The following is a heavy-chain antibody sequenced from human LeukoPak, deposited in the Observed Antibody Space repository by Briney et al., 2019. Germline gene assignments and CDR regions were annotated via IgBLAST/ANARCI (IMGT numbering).Heavy chain of an antibody. V-gene: IGHV1-18*01. CDR3: ARGGNTDFYDSSGSNGDY. J-gene: IGHJ4*02. Sequence: RASVKVSCKASGYTFTNYGITWVRQAPGQGLEWVGWISPYNGDTNFARKLQGRATLTTDTSTSTAYMELRSLRSDDTAVYYCARGGNTDFYDSSGSNGDYWGQGTLVTVSS. CDR2: ISPYNGDT. CDR1: GYTFTNYG. D-gene: IGHD3-22*01.